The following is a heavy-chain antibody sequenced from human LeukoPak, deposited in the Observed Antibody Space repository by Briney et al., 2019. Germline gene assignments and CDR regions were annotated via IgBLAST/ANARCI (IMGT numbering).Heavy chain of an antibody. V-gene: IGHV3-13*01. Sequence: GGSLRLSCAASGFTFSSSDMHWVRQAAGKSLEWVLAIGTSADTYYPGSVKGRFTISRENARSSLYLQMNNLRAGDTAVYYCARADKGGYYDYWGRGTLVTVSS. CDR3: ARADKGGYYDY. CDR1: GFTFSSSD. J-gene: IGHJ4*02. CDR2: IGTSADT. D-gene: IGHD2-15*01.